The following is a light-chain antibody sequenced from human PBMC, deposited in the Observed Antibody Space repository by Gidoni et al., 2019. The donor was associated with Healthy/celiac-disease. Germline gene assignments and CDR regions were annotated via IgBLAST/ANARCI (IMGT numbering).Light chain of an antibody. CDR3: QQSYSTLIT. V-gene: IGKV1-39*01. Sequence: DIQMTQPPSSLSASVGDRVTITCRASQSISSYLNWYQQKPGKAPKLLIYAASILQSGVPSRFSGSGSGTDFTLTISSLQPEDFATYYCQQSYSTLITFXQXTRLEIK. CDR2: AAS. CDR1: QSISSY. J-gene: IGKJ5*01.